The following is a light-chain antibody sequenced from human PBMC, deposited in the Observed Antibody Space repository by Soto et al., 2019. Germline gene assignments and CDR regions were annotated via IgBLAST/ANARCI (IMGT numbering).Light chain of an antibody. CDR1: QTVSITY. V-gene: IGKV3-20*01. CDR2: DAS. Sequence: EIVLTQSPGTLSLSPGERATLSCRASQTVSITYLAWYQHKPGQPPRLLIYDASSRATGIPDRFSGSGSGTDCTLTISILEPEDFAVDYCQHYGTSPHVGGGTKVEIK. J-gene: IGKJ4*01. CDR3: QHYGTSPH.